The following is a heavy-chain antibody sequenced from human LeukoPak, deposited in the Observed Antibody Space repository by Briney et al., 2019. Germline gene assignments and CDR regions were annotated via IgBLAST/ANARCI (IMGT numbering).Heavy chain of an antibody. D-gene: IGHD6-19*01. J-gene: IGHJ4*02. V-gene: IGHV3-74*01. CDR1: GFTFSSYS. CDR2: INSDGSST. Sequence: PGGSLRLSCAASGFTFSSYSMAWVRQAPGKGLEWVSRINSDGSSTSYADSVKGRFTISRDNAKNTLYLQMNSLTAEDTAVYYCARVAVPGLYYFDYWGRGTLVTVSS. CDR3: ARVAVPGLYYFDY.